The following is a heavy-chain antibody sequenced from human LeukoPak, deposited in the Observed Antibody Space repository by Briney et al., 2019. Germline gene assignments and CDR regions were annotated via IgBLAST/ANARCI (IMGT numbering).Heavy chain of an antibody. J-gene: IGHJ4*02. Sequence: PSETLSLTCTVSGGSISSGSYYWSWIRQPAGKGLEWIGRIYTSGSTNYNPSLKSRVTISVDTSKNQFSLKLSSVTAADTAVYYCARDEEAIHYWGQGTLVTVSS. V-gene: IGHV4-61*02. CDR2: IYTSGST. CDR1: GGSISSGSYY. CDR3: ARDEEAIHY.